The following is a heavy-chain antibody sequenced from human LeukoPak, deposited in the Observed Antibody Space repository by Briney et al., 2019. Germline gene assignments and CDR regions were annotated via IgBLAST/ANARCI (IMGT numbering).Heavy chain of an antibody. CDR3: ARDGVAGTFAI. Sequence: SETLSLTCTVSGGSISTSTYYWGWIRQPPGKGLEWIGSISNSGSTYHNPSLKSRGNISVDTSKNQFSLKLSSVTAADTAVYYCARDGVAGTFAIWGQGTMATVSS. CDR1: GGSISTSTYY. D-gene: IGHD6-19*01. CDR2: ISNSGST. V-gene: IGHV4-39*07. J-gene: IGHJ3*02.